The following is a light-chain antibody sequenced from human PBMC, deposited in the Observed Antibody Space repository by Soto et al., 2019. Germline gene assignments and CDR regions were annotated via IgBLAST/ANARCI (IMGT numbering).Light chain of an antibody. CDR2: DVS. CDR3: SSYTSSSTLYV. J-gene: IGLJ1*01. V-gene: IGLV2-14*01. CDR1: SSDIGGYNH. Sequence: SVLTKPGSLSASPGQLITLSCTRTSSDIGGYNHIYSEQKHHSTAPKLMIYDVSNRPSGVSNRCPGSKSDNAASLTISCLHAEDESDYYCSSYTSSSTLYVFGTGTKVTVL.